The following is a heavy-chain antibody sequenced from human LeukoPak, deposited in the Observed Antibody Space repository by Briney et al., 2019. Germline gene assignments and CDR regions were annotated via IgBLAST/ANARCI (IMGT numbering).Heavy chain of an antibody. CDR3: ARENSSSSFYDY. D-gene: IGHD6-6*01. J-gene: IGHJ4*02. Sequence: SETLSLTCAVYGGSFSGYYWSWIRQPPGKGLEWIGEINHSGSTNYNPSLKSRVTIPVDTSKNQFSLKLSSVTAADTAVYYCARENSSSSFYDYWGQGTLVTVSS. V-gene: IGHV4-34*01. CDR2: INHSGST. CDR1: GGSFSGYY.